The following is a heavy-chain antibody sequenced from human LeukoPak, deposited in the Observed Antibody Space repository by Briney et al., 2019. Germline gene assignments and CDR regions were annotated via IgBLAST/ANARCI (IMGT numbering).Heavy chain of an antibody. CDR2: IYSGGRA. Sequence: GGSLRLSCAASGFTFSSYWMSWVRQAPGKGLEWVSVIYSGGRAYYADSVKGRFTISRDNSKNTLYLQMNSLRAEDTAVYYCARDPFGTSGQHDAFDIWGQGTMVTVSS. CDR1: GFTFSSYW. CDR3: ARDPFGTSGQHDAFDI. J-gene: IGHJ3*02. V-gene: IGHV3-53*01. D-gene: IGHD3-10*01.